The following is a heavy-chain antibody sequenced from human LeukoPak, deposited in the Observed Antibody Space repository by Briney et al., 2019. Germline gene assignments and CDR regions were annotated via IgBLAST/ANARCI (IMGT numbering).Heavy chain of an antibody. CDR1: GGSISSYY. D-gene: IGHD5-12*01. CDR2: INYRGRT. CDR3: APSGYSAYRGDY. V-gene: IGHV4-59*01. J-gene: IGHJ4*02. Sequence: SSETLSLTCTVSGGSISSYYWSWIRQAPGKGLEWIGYINYRGRTNYNPSLKSRVTISVDTSKNQFSLKLSSVTAEDTAVYYCAPSGYSAYRGDYWGQGTLVTVSA.